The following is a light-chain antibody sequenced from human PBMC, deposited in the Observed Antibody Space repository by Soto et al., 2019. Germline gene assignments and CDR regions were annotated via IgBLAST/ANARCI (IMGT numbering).Light chain of an antibody. Sequence: EIVMTQSPATLSVSPGERATLSCRASQRVSSNLAWYQQKPGQAPRLLIYGASTSATGIPARFSGSGSGTEFTLTISSLQSEDFAVYYCQQYNNWPPITVGQGTRLEIK. CDR1: QRVSSN. V-gene: IGKV3-15*01. CDR3: QQYNNWPPIT. CDR2: GAS. J-gene: IGKJ5*01.